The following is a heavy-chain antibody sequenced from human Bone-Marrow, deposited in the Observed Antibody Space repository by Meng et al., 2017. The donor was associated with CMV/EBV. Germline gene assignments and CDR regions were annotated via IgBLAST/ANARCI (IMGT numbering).Heavy chain of an antibody. CDR1: GFTFSSYA. J-gene: IGHJ3*02. CDR2: ISYDGSNK. V-gene: IGHV3-30-3*01. D-gene: IGHD6-13*01. Sequence: GGSLRLSCAASGFTFSSYAMHWVRQAPGKGLEWVAVISYDGSNKYYADSVKGRFTISRDNSKNTLYLQMNSLRAEDTAVYYCARARGEQQLVILDAFDIWGPGPMVT. CDR3: ARARGEQQLVILDAFDI.